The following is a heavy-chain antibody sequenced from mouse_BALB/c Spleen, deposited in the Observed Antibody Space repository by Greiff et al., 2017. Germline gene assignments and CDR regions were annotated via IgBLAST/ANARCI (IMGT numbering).Heavy chain of an antibody. Sequence: QVQLKESGAELVKPGASVKLSCTASGFNIKDTYMHWVKQRPGHGLEWIGEILPGSGSTNYNEKFKGKATFTADTSSNTAYMQLSSLTSEDSAVYYCARSMITRPMDYWGQGTSVTVSS. CDR2: ILPGSGST. J-gene: IGHJ4*01. V-gene: IGHV1-9*01. CDR3: ARSMITRPMDY. CDR1: GFNIKDTY. D-gene: IGHD2-4*01.